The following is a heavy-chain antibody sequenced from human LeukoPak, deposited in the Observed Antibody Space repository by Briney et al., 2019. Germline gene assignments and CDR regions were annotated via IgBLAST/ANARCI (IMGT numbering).Heavy chain of an antibody. V-gene: IGHV1-2*02. CDR3: ARDWVGCYDSSGYNYVQH. J-gene: IGHJ1*01. CDR1: GYTFTGYY. CDR2: INPNSGGT. D-gene: IGHD3-22*01. Sequence: ASVKVSCKASGYTFTGYYMHWVRQAPGQGLEWMGWINPNSGGTNYAQKFQGRVTMTRDTSISTAYMELSRLRSDDTAVYYCARDWVGCYDSSGYNYVQHWGQGTLVTVSS.